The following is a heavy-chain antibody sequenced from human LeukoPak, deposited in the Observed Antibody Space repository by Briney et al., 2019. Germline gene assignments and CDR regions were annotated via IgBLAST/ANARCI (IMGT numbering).Heavy chain of an antibody. J-gene: IGHJ4*02. V-gene: IGHV1-46*01. CDR3: ATGIAAAGTDRGAAFDY. CDR1: GYTFTRYY. Sequence: GASVKVSCKASGYTFTRYYMHWVRQAPGQGLEWMGLINPSGGSTSYAQKFQGRVTMTRDTSTSTVYMELSSLRSEDTAVYYCATGIAAAGTDRGAAFDYWGQGTLVTVSS. CDR2: INPSGGST. D-gene: IGHD6-13*01.